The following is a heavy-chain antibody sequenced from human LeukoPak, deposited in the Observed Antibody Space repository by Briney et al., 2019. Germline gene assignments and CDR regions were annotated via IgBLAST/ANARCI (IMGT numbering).Heavy chain of an antibody. CDR1: GGSISSYY. CDR3: ARDLGIAVAGNYYYYGMDV. J-gene: IGHJ6*04. V-gene: IGHV4-59*01. Sequence: SETLSLTCTVSGGSISSYYWSWIRQPPGKGLEWIGYIYYSGSTNYNPSLKSRVTISVDTSKNQFSLKLNSVTAADTAVYYCARDLGIAVAGNYYYYGMDVWGKGTTVTVSS. CDR2: IYYSGST. D-gene: IGHD6-19*01.